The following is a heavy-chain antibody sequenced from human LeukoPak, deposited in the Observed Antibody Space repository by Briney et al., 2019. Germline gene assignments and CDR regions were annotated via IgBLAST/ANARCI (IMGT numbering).Heavy chain of an antibody. CDR3: ARGQVDYDSSGYYWFDY. CDR1: GFTFSSYV. V-gene: IGHV3-30*04. Sequence: GRSLRLSCAASGFTFSSYVMHWVRQAPGKGLEWVAVISYDGSNKYYADSVKGRFTISRDNSKNTLYLQMNSLRAEDTAVYYCARGQVDYDSSGYYWFDYWGQGTLVTVSS. CDR2: ISYDGSNK. D-gene: IGHD3-22*01. J-gene: IGHJ4*02.